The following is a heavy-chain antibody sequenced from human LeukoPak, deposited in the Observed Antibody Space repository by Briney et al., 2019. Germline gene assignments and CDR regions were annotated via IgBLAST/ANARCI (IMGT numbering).Heavy chain of an antibody. V-gene: IGHV4-61*02. Sequence: PSETLSLTCTVSGGSIRSGSYYWSWIRQPAGKGLEWIGRIYTSGSTNYNPSLKSRVTISVDTSKNQFSLKLSSVTAADTAVYYCASYGEYYYDSSGYYRLLDYWGQGTLVTVSS. CDR3: ASYGEYYYDSSGYYRLLDY. CDR1: GGSIRSGSYY. J-gene: IGHJ4*02. D-gene: IGHD3-22*01. CDR2: IYTSGST.